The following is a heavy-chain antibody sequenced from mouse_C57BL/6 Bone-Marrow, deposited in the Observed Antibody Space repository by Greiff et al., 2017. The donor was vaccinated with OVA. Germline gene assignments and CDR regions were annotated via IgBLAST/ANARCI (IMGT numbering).Heavy chain of an antibody. CDR2: INPGSGGT. V-gene: IGHV1-54*01. D-gene: IGHD2-3*01. J-gene: IGHJ2*01. CDR1: GYAFTNYL. CDR3: ASTYDGYYWDFDY. Sequence: VQGVESGAELVRPGTSVKVSCKASGYAFTNYLIEWVKQRPGQGLEWIGVINPGSGGTNYNEKFKGKATLTADKSSSTAYMQLSSLTSEDSAVLVCASTYDGYYWDFDYWGQGTTLTVSS.